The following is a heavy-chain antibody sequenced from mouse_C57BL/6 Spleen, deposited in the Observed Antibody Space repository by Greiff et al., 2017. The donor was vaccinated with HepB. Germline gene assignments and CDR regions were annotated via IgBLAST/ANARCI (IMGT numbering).Heavy chain of an antibody. D-gene: IGHD1-3*01. V-gene: IGHV1-64*01. J-gene: IGHJ2*01. CDR2: IHPNSGST. CDR3: ARNYNHYFDY. Sequence: QVQLQQPGAELVKPGASVKLSCKASGYTFTSYWMHWVKQRPGQGLEWIGMIHPNSGSTNYNEKFKSKATLTVDKSSSTAYMQLSSLTSKDSAVYYCARNYNHYFDYWGQGTTLTVSS. CDR1: GYTFTSYW.